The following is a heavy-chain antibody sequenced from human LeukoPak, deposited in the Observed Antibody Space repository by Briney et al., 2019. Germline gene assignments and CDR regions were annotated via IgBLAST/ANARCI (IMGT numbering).Heavy chain of an antibody. CDR2: IIPIFGTA. J-gene: IGHJ3*02. D-gene: IGHD3-3*01. CDR1: GCTFSSYA. Sequence: SVKVSCKASGCTFSSYAISWVRQAPGQGLEWMGGIIPIFGTATYAQKFQGRVTITADKSTSTAYMELSSLRSEDTAVYYCARVLRFLEWLSAFDIWGQGTMVTVSS. CDR3: ARVLRFLEWLSAFDI. V-gene: IGHV1-69*06.